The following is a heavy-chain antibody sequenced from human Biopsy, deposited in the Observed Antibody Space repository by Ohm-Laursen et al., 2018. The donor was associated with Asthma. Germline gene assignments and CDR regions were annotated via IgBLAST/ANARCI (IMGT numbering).Heavy chain of an antibody. Sequence: SLRLSCTASGFTFRKSAMYWVRQAPGKGLEWVALISKGGILTNYADPVKGRFTISRDISTNTLHLLMISLRQEDTGAYFCAKGDGPRPVGDVFDVWGRGTKVTVSS. J-gene: IGHJ3*01. V-gene: IGHV3-30*18. CDR3: AKGDGPRPVGDVFDV. CDR1: GFTFRKSA. CDR2: ISKGGILT. D-gene: IGHD6-6*01.